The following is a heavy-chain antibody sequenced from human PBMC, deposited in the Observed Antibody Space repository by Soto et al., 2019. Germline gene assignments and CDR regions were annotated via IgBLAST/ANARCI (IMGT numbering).Heavy chain of an antibody. V-gene: IGHV3-23*01. CDR2: ISGSGGST. J-gene: IGHJ6*02. CDR1: GFTFSSYA. CDR3: AKVGFVYGSSWIGSNYYYGMDV. D-gene: IGHD6-13*01. Sequence: RLSCAASGFTFSSYAMSWVRQAPGKGLEWVSAISGSGGSTYYADSVKGRFTISRDNSKNTLYLQMNSLRAEDTAVYYCAKVGFVYGSSWIGSNYYYGMDVWGQGTTVTVSS.